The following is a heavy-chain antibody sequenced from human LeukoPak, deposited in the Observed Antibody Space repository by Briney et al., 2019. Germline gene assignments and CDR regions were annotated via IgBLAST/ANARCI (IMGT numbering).Heavy chain of an antibody. CDR1: GGSISSYY. V-gene: IGHV4-59*12. D-gene: IGHD2-2*01. J-gene: IGHJ5*02. CDR2: IYYSGST. Sequence: SETLSLTXTVSGGSISSYYWSWIRQTPGKGLEWLGYIYYSGSTNYNPSLKSRVTISVDTSRNQFSLKLSSVTAADTAVYYCARATSWYVSCFDPWGQGTLVTVSS. CDR3: ARATSWYVSCFDP.